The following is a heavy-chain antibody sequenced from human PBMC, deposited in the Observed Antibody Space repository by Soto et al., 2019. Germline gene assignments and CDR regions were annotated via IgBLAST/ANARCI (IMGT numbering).Heavy chain of an antibody. V-gene: IGHV4-31*03. Sequence: SESLSLTCTVSRGSSSSGGYYWSWIRQHTGKGLEWIGYIYYSGSTYYNPSLKRRVNISAYTSKNQFSLKLSSVTAADTAVYYWARVNNDSSGRRAFDSCRQGTMGTVSS. CDR2: IYYSGST. CDR3: ARVNNDSSGRRAFDS. D-gene: IGHD3-22*01. J-gene: IGHJ3*02. CDR1: RGSSSSGGYY.